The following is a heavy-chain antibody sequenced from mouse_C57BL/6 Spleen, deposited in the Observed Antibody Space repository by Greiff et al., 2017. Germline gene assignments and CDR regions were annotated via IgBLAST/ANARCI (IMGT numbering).Heavy chain of an antibody. V-gene: IGHV10-1*01. J-gene: IGHJ2*01. CDR3: VRHGGSFDY. D-gene: IGHD3-1*01. Sequence: EVQRVESGGGLVQPKGSLKLSCAASGFSFNTYAMNWVRQAPGKGLEWVARIRSKSNNYATYYADSVKDRFTISRDDSESMLYLQMNNLKTEDTAMYYCVRHGGSFDYWGQGTTLTVSS. CDR1: GFSFNTYA. CDR2: IRSKSNNYAT.